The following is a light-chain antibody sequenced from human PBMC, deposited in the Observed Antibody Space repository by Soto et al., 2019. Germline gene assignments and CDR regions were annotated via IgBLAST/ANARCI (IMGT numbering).Light chain of an antibody. Sequence: IQMTQSPSSLSASVGYTVTVTCRASQGIRNYLNWFQQKPGKAPKRLISVASTLQSGVPSRFSGSGSGTEFTLTISSLQPEDSATYYCLQHNTYPYTFGQGTKLEIK. CDR1: QGIRNY. J-gene: IGKJ2*01. CDR2: VAS. V-gene: IGKV1-17*01. CDR3: LQHNTYPYT.